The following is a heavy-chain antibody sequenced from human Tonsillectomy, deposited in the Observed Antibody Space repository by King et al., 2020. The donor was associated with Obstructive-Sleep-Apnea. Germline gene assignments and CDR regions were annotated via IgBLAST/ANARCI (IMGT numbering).Heavy chain of an antibody. D-gene: IGHD5-18*01. CDR1: GGSISSGGYS. J-gene: IGHJ4*02. CDR2: IYYSGST. CDR3: ARGNYVDTAMVDFDY. Sequence: VQLQESGPGLVKPSQTLSLTCAVSGGSISSGGYSWSWIRQPPGKGLEWIGYIYYSGSTYYNPSLKSRVTISVDTSKNQFSLKLSSVTAADTAVYYCARGNYVDTAMVDFDYWGQGTLVTVSS. V-gene: IGHV4-30-4*07.